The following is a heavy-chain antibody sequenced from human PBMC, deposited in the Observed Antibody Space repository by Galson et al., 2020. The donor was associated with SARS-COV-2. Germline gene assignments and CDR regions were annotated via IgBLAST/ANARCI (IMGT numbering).Heavy chain of an antibody. J-gene: IGHJ4*02. CDR2: INPTGAST. CDR3: ARKGGTYYFDS. D-gene: IGHD1-7*01. Sequence: ASVKVSCKAPGYTFTSYYLHWVRQAPGQGLEWMGIINPTGASTSYAQKFQGRVTMTSDTSTSTVYMELSSLRSEDTAVYYCARKGGTYYFDSWGQGTLVTVSS. V-gene: IGHV1-46*01. CDR1: GYTFTSYY.